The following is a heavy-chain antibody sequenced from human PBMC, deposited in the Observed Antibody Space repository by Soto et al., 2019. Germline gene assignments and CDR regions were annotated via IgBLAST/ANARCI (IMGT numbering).Heavy chain of an antibody. Sequence: SETLSLTCTVSGGSISSGDYYWSWIRQPPGKGLEWIGYIYYSGSTYYNPSLKSRVTISVDTSKNQFSLKLSSVTAADTAVYYCARDRTTVTTSTSYSSSSGRAVGGKGTRFTFPS. D-gene: IGHD4-4*01. J-gene: IGHJ6*04. V-gene: IGHV4-30-4*01. CDR3: ARDRTTVTTSTSYSSSSGRAV. CDR2: IYYSGST. CDR1: GGSISSGDYY.